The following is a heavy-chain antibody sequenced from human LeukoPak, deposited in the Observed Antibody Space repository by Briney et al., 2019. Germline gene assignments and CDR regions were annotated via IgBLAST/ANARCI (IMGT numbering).Heavy chain of an antibody. Sequence: GGSLRLSCAASGFTLNMYSLSWVRQPPGKGLEWVSYVPSRSTSIHYADSVKGRFTVSRDSAKNTLYLQMNSLRDGDTAIYYCARSNYDDSSRYGYWGQGTLVFVSS. J-gene: IGHJ4*02. CDR1: GFTLNMYS. CDR2: VPSRSTSI. CDR3: ARSNYDDSSRYGY. V-gene: IGHV3-48*02. D-gene: IGHD3-16*01.